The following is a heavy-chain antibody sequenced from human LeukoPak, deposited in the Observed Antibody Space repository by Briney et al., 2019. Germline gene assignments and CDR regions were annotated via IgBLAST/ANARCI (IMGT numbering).Heavy chain of an antibody. CDR3: ARDSGPLAFDI. V-gene: IGHV3-21*01. Sequence: GGSLRLSCAASGFTFSSYSMNWVRQAPGKGLEWVSSISSSSSYIYYADSVKGRFTISRDNAKNSLYLQMNSLRAEDTAVYYCARDSGPLAFDIWGQGTMATVSS. J-gene: IGHJ3*02. CDR1: GFTFSSYS. CDR2: ISSSSSYI. D-gene: IGHD3-10*01.